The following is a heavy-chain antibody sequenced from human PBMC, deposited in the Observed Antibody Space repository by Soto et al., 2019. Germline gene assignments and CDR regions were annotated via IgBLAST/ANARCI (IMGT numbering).Heavy chain of an antibody. J-gene: IGHJ5*02. CDR3: ASTPRDGYGWFDP. CDR2: MNPNSGNT. CDR1: GYTFTSYD. V-gene: IGHV1-8*01. D-gene: IGHD1-1*01. Sequence: QVQLVQAGAEVKKPGASVKVSCKASGYTFTSYDINWVRQATGQGLEWMGWMNPNSGNTGYAQKFQGRVTMTRNTSISTAYMELSSLRSEDTAVDYCASTPRDGYGWFDPWGQGTLVTVSS.